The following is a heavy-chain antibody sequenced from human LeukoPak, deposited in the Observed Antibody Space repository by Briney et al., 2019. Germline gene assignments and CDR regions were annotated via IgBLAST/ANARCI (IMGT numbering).Heavy chain of an antibody. CDR3: ARGSEGPWYSSGWNWFDP. CDR1: GGSRRTSNS. Sequence: PGTLSLTPAVSGGSRRTSNSWTWAPQPPGKGWGWTRETYHRGSTNSNPTLKRRLTISVDKSKNQFSLKLSSVTAADTAVYYCARGSEGPWYSSGWNWFDPWGQGTLVSVSS. V-gene: IGHV4-4*03. J-gene: IGHJ5*02. CDR2: TYHRGST. D-gene: IGHD6-19*01.